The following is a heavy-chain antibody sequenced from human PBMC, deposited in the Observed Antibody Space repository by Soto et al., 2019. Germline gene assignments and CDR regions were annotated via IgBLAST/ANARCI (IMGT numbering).Heavy chain of an antibody. J-gene: IGHJ4*02. V-gene: IGHV1-24*01. CDR3: ATSYYSRAPFDY. D-gene: IGHD4-4*01. CDR1: GYTLTELS. Sequence: ASVKVSCKVSGYTLTELSMHWVRQAPGKGLEWMGGFDPEDGETIYAQKFQGRVTMTEDTSTDTAYMELSSLRSEDTAVYYCATSYYSRAPFDYWGREPRGTVPS. CDR2: FDPEDGET.